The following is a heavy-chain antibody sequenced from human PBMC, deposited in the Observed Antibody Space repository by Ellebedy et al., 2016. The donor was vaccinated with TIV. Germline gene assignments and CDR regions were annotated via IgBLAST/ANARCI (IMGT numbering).Heavy chain of an antibody. V-gene: IGHV3-53*01. Sequence: GESLKISCAASGFTVSNNYISWVRQAPGKGLEWVSVIYSGGSTYYADSVKGRFTISRYNSKNTVYLQMNSLRAEDTAVYYCGRGVLSGYWGQGTLVTVSP. CDR2: IYSGGST. D-gene: IGHD2/OR15-2a*01. J-gene: IGHJ4*02. CDR3: GRGVLSGY. CDR1: GFTVSNNY.